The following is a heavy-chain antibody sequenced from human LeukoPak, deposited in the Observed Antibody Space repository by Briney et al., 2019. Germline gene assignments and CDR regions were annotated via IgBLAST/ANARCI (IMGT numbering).Heavy chain of an antibody. CDR1: GYSISSGYY. CDR3: AREVRVEMATINWFDP. V-gene: IGHV4-4*07. D-gene: IGHD5-24*01. Sequence: SETLSLTCTVSGYSISSGYYWGWIRQPAGKGLEWIGRIYTSGSTNYNPSLKSRVTMSVDTSKNQFSLKLSSVTAADTAVYYCAREVRVEMATINWFDPWGQGTLVTVSS. J-gene: IGHJ5*02. CDR2: IYTSGST.